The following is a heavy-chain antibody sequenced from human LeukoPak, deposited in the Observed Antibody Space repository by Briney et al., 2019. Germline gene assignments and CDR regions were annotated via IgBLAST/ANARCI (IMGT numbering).Heavy chain of an antibody. CDR3: ARGGLSPLDY. CDR1: GFSFSSYG. V-gene: IGHV3-23*01. CDR2: VSVGGGST. D-gene: IGHD3-16*01. Sequence: GGSLRLSCAASGFSFSSYGMGWVRQAPGKGLEWISAVSVGGGSTDYADSVKGRSIISRDNSKIMLYLQMNSLRADDTAVYYCARGGLSPLDYWGQGNLVTVSS. J-gene: IGHJ4*02.